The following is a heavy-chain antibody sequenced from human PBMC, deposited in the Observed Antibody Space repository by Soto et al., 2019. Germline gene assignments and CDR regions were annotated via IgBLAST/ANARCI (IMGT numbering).Heavy chain of an antibody. V-gene: IGHV4-34*01. J-gene: IGHJ4*02. CDR1: GGSFSGYY. CDR2: INHSGST. CDR3: ARTGYGDHFDY. Sequence: SETLSLTCAVYGGSFSGYYWSWIRQPPGKGLEWIGEINHSGSTNYNPSLKSRVTISVDTSKNQFSLKLSSVTAADTALYYCARTGYGDHFDYWGRGTLVTVSS. D-gene: IGHD5-18*01.